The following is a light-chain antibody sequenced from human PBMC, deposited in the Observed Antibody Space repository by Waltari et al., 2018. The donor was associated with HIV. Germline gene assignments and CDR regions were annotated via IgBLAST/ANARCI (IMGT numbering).Light chain of an antibody. CDR2: DVE. J-gene: IGLJ2*01. CDR3: LLSYNGVRF. V-gene: IGLV7-46*01. Sequence: VVTQEPSLTVSPGDPVTLSCAPFSGSVARRPFPYWFQLKPGHAPRTLIYDVEKRHPLTPGRFSGSLDGGRARLTLSGALPEDEAEYFCLLSYNGVRFFGGGTTLTV. CDR1: SGSVARRPF.